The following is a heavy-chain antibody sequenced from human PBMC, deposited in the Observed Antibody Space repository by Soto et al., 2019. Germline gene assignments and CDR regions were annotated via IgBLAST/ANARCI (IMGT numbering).Heavy chain of an antibody. D-gene: IGHD5-12*01. Sequence: PGESLKISCAASGFTFSSYGMHWVRQAPGKGLEWVAVISYDGSNKYYADSVKGRFTISRDSTKQTLYLQMNSLRPDDTAMYYCARGAPDGYLGYWGQGTLVTVSS. CDR2: ISYDGSNK. CDR1: GFTFSSYG. CDR3: ARGAPDGYLGY. J-gene: IGHJ4*02. V-gene: IGHV3-30*03.